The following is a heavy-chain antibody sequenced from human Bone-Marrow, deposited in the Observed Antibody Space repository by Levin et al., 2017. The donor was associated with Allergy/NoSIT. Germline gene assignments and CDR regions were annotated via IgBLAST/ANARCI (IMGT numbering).Heavy chain of an antibody. CDR2: ISWNSDYI. CDR3: AKGGNSSGYWSHVFDA. D-gene: IGHD3-22*01. J-gene: IGHJ3*01. V-gene: IGHV3-9*01. CDR1: GFTFDVYS. Sequence: PGGSLRLSCAASGFTFDVYSMHWVRQAPGKGLEWVSSISWNSDYIGYADSLKGRLTISRDNAKNVLYLQMNSLRPEDTALYYCAKGGNSSGYWSHVFDAWGQGTMVTVSS.